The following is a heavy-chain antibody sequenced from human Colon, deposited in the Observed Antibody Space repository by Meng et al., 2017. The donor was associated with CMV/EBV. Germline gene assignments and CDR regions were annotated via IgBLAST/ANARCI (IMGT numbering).Heavy chain of an antibody. CDR1: GFTFSSYW. D-gene: IGHD5-24*01. Sequence: GGSLRLSCAASGFTFSSYWMHWVRQAPGKGLEWVSSISSSGSDMYYADSGKGRFTISRDNAKNSLYLQINSLRVEDTAVYYCARVRDLYGSDGMDVWGQGTTVTVSS. CDR3: ARVRDLYGSDGMDV. J-gene: IGHJ6*02. CDR2: ISSSGSDM. V-gene: IGHV3-21*01.